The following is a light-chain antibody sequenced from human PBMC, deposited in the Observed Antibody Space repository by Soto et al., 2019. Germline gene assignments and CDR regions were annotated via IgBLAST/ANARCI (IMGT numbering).Light chain of an antibody. CDR3: QQSYSTPLA. CDR2: AAS. J-gene: IGKJ1*01. CDR1: QSIRSD. Sequence: IQLTQSPSSLSASVGDRVTITCRASQSIRSDLNWYQQKPGKAPNLLIYAASSLQSGVPPRFSGSGSGTDFTLTITSLQPEDSATYYCQQSYSTPLAFGHGTKVDI. V-gene: IGKV1-39*01.